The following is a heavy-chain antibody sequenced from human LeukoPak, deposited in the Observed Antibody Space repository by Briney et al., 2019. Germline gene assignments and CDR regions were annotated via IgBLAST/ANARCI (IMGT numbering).Heavy chain of an antibody. CDR1: GYTFTGYY. J-gene: IGHJ4*02. Sequence: VSVKVSCKASGYTFTGYYMHWVRQSPGQGLEWMGWLNPYNFDTNYARKFQGRVTMTRVTSISTAYMELRRLTSDDTAVYYCARDPGVQLFAGTLANDYWGQGTLVTVSS. CDR3: ARDPGVQLFAGTLANDY. D-gene: IGHD3-3*01. V-gene: IGHV1-2*02. CDR2: LNPYNFDT.